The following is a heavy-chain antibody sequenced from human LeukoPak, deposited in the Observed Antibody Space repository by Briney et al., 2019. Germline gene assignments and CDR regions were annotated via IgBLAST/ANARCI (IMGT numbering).Heavy chain of an antibody. CDR3: AEEERAAGTLDY. Sequence: GGSLRLSCAASGFNFNSYGMHWVRQAPGKGLDWVALISYDGSNKYYADSVKGRFTISRDNSKNTLYLQMNSLRAEDTAIYYCAEEERAAGTLDYWGQGTLVTVSS. V-gene: IGHV3-30*18. J-gene: IGHJ4*02. D-gene: IGHD6-13*01. CDR2: ISYDGSNK. CDR1: GFNFNSYG.